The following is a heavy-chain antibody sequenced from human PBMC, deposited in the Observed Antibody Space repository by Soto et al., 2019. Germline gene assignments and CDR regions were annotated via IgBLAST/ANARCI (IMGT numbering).Heavy chain of an antibody. CDR1: GYTFISYG. CDR2: FDPEDGET. CDR3: ATDSPYSSSWYQYNY. V-gene: IGHV1-24*01. D-gene: IGHD6-13*01. Sequence: ASVKVSCKASGYTFISYGISWVRQAPGQGLEWMGGFDPEDGETIYAQKFQGRVTMTEDTSTDTAYMELSSLRSEDTALYYCATDSPYSSSWYQYNYWGQGTLVTVPS. J-gene: IGHJ4*02.